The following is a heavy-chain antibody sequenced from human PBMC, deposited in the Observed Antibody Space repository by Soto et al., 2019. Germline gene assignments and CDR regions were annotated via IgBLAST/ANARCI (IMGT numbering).Heavy chain of an antibody. CDR1: GYTFTAYN. CDR2: INPNGGGT. D-gene: IGHD3-10*01. V-gene: IGHV1-2*02. Sequence: QVQLVQSGAEMKKPGASVKVSCEASGYTFTAYNLHWVRQAPGQGLEWMGWINPNGGGTKYAQKFQGRVTMTRDTSINTAYMELTRLTSDDTAVYYCARAVHTMIQGVRFRVDQWGQGTLVTVSS. J-gene: IGHJ4*02. CDR3: ARAVHTMIQGVRFRVDQ.